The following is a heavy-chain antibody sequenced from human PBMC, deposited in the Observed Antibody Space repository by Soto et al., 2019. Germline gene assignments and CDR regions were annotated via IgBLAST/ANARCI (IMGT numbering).Heavy chain of an antibody. D-gene: IGHD2-8*01. CDR2: IKQDGSEK. CDR3: ARDQRCTNGVCYLSYYYYGMDV. V-gene: IGHV3-7*05. Sequence: GGSLRLSCAASGFTFSSYWMSWVRQAPGKGLEWVANIKQDGSEKYYVDSVKGRFTISRDNAKNSLYLQMNSLRAEDTAVYYCARDQRCTNGVCYLSYYYYGMDVWGQGTTVTVSS. CDR1: GFTFSSYW. J-gene: IGHJ6*02.